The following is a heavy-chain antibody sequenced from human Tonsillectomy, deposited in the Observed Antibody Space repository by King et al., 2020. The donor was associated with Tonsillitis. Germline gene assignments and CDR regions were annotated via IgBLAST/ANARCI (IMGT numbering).Heavy chain of an antibody. CDR1: GSPFDVLA. J-gene: IGHJ6*03. CDR2: FVGEGGSQ. CDR3: AQSRSYYDFWSGSQDYYYMDV. Sequence: VQLVESGGGVVQPGGSLRLSCAASGSPFDVLAMHWGLQALGKVLGWVSLFVGEGGSQYFEDSVRGRLTISRDNSKNSLYLQMKSLGTEDTALYYCAQSRSYYDFWSGSQDYYYMDVWGKGTTVTVSS. D-gene: IGHD3-3*01. V-gene: IGHV3-43*02.